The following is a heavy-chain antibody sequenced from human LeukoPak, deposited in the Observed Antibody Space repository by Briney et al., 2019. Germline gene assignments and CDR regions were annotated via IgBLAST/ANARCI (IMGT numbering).Heavy chain of an antibody. V-gene: IGHV1-2*02. CDR1: GYTFIGYY. D-gene: IGHD2-2*01. CDR2: IKPNNGGT. CDR3: ARARGDIVVVPAAIWFDP. Sequence: ASVKVSCKASGYTFIGYYMHWVRQAPGQGIEWMGWIKPNNGGTNYAQKFQGRVTMTRDTSISTAYMELSRLRSDDTAVYYCARARGDIVVVPAAIWFDPWGQGTLVTVSS. J-gene: IGHJ5*02.